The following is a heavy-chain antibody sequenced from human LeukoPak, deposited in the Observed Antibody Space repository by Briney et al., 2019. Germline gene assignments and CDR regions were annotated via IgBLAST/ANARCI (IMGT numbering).Heavy chain of an antibody. V-gene: IGHV4-59*12. CDR1: GGSISSYY. Sequence: PSETLSLTCTVSGGSISSYYWSWIRQPPGKGLEWIGYIYYSRSTNYNPSLKSRVTISVDTSKNQFSLKLSSVTAADTAVYYCARETELVGYFQHWGQGTLVTVSS. CDR2: IYYSRST. J-gene: IGHJ1*01. D-gene: IGHD1-1*01. CDR3: ARETELVGYFQH.